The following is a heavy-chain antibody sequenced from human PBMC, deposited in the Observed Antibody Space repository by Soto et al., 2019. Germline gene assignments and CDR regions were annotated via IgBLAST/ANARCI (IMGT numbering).Heavy chain of an antibody. CDR2: IKSKTDGGTT. D-gene: IGHD6-13*01. V-gene: IGHV3-15*07. Sequence: GGSLRLSCAASGFTFSNAWMNWVRHAPGKGLEWVGRIKSKTDGGTTDYAAPVKGRFTISRDDSKNTLYLQMNSLKTEDTAVYYCTTSPTYSSSPHWYFDLWGRGTLVTVS. CDR1: GFTFSNAW. CDR3: TTSPTYSSSPHWYFDL. J-gene: IGHJ2*01.